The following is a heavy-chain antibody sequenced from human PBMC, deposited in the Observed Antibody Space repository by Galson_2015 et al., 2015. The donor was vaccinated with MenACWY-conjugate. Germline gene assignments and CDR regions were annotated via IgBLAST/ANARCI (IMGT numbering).Heavy chain of an antibody. CDR3: AQIHPTRPNVWAYWYFDL. Sequence: SLRLSCAASGRTFSRYGMSWVRQAPGKGLEWVSVISGTGGSTYYADSVKGRFTISRDKSKNTVYLQMDSLRVDDTAVYYYAQIHPTRPNVWAYWYFDLWGRGTLVTVSS. CDR1: GRTFSRYG. J-gene: IGHJ2*01. D-gene: IGHD1-1*01. V-gene: IGHV3-23*01. CDR2: ISGTGGST.